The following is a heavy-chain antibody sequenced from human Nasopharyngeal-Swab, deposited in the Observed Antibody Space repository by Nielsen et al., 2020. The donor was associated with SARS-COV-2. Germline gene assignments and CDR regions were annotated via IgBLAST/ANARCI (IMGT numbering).Heavy chain of an antibody. Sequence: RQAPGKGLEWIGYIYYSGSTNYNPSLKSRVTISVDTSKNQFSLKLSFVTAADTAVYYCARVWGATCLNWGQGTLVTVSS. V-gene: IGHV4-59*01. D-gene: IGHD1-26*01. J-gene: IGHJ4*02. CDR3: ARVWGATCLN. CDR2: IYYSGST.